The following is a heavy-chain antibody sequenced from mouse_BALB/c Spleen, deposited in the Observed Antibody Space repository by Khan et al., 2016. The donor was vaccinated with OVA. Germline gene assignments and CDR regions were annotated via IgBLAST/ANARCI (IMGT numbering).Heavy chain of an antibody. V-gene: IGHV3-5*02. D-gene: IGHD1-1*01. CDR3: ARDYGSRYWFFDV. Sequence: EVQLQESGPGLVKPSQTVSLTCTVTGISITSGNYRWSWIRQFPGNKLEWIGNIYYSGTVTYNPSHTSRTTITRDTSKNQFFLEMNSLTAEDTATYYCARDYGSRYWFFDVWGAGTTVTVSS. J-gene: IGHJ1*01. CDR1: GISITSGNYR. CDR2: IYYSGTV.